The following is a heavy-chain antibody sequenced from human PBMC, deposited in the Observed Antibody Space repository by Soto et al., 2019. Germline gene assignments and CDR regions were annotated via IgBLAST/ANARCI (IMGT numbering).Heavy chain of an antibody. J-gene: IGHJ6*02. CDR1: GFTFSSYA. D-gene: IGHD3-22*01. CDR3: ANRVDYYDSSGYPPAYWFYYGMDV. CDR2: ISGSGGST. Sequence: GGSLRLSCAASGFTFSSYAMSWVRHAPGKGLEWVSAISGSGGSTYYADSVKGRFTISRDNSKNTLYLQMNSLRAEDTAVYYCANRVDYYDSSGYPPAYWFYYGMDVWGQGTTVTVSS. V-gene: IGHV3-23*01.